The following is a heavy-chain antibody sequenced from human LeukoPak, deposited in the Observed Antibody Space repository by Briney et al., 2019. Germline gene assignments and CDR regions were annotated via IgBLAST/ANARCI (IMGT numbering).Heavy chain of an antibody. CDR1: GYTFTSYA. CDR3: ARDSGPITMIGDY. CDR2: INAGNGNT. Sequence: ASVKVSCKASGYTFTSYAMHWVRQAPGQRLEWMGWINAGNGNTKYSQKFQGRVTMTTDTSTSTAYMELWSLRSDDTAVYYCARDSGPITMIGDYWGQGTLVTVSS. J-gene: IGHJ4*02. V-gene: IGHV1-3*01. D-gene: IGHD3-22*01.